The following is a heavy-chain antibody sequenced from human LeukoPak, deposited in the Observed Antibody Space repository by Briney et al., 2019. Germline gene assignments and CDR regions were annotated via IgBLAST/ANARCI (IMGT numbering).Heavy chain of an antibody. V-gene: IGHV3-23*01. D-gene: IGHD4-23*01. CDR3: AREYYGGNSGYSFDI. Sequence: GGSLRLSCAASGFTFSSYAMSWVRQAPGKGLEWVSAISGSGGSTYYADSVKGRFTISRDSSKNTLYLQMISLRAEDTAVYYCAREYYGGNSGYSFDIWGQGTMVTVSS. CDR2: ISGSGGST. CDR1: GFTFSSYA. J-gene: IGHJ3*02.